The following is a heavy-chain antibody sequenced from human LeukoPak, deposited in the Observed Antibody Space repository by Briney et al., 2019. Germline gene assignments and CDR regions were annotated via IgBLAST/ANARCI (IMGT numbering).Heavy chain of an antibody. CDR3: ARDFGYGDYFFDD. CDR2: LHTSGST. J-gene: IGHJ4*02. V-gene: IGHV4-4*07. Sequence: SETLSLTCTVSAGSISSYYWSWIRQPAGEGLEWIGRLHTSGSTHYNPSLKSRVTMSVDTSKNQFSLKLSSVTAADTAVYYCARDFGYGDYFFDDWGQGTLVTVSS. D-gene: IGHD4-17*01. CDR1: AGSISSYY.